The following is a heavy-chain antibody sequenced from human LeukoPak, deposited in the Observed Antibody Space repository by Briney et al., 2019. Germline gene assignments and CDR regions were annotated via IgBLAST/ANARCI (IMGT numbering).Heavy chain of an antibody. CDR2: IKVDGSEK. CDR1: GFTFSSYW. Sequence: PGGSLRLSCAASGFTFSSYWMSWVRQAPGKGLEWVANIKVDGSEKYYVDSVKGRFTISRDNAKKSLYLQMNSLRAEDTAVYYCARDLGGNSSYRDAFDIWGQGTMVTVPS. J-gene: IGHJ3*02. D-gene: IGHD4-23*01. V-gene: IGHV3-7*03. CDR3: ARDLGGNSSYRDAFDI.